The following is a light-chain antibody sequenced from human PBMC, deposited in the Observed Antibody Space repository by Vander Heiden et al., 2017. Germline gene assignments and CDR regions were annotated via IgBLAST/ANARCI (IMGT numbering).Light chain of an antibody. CDR3: QQYYSTPPLT. Sequence: DIVMTQSPDSLAVSLGERATINCKSSQSVLYSPNNKNYLASYQQKPGQPPKLLIYWASTRESGVPDRFSGSGSGTDFTLTISSLQAEDVAVYYCQQYYSTPPLTFGGGTKVEIK. V-gene: IGKV4-1*01. CDR1: QSVLYSPNNKNY. J-gene: IGKJ4*01. CDR2: WAS.